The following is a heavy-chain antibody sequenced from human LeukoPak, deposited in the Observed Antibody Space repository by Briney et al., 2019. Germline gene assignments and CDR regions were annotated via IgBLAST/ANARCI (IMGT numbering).Heavy chain of an antibody. CDR1: GFTFSSYS. CDR3: ARDVVATNLDY. J-gene: IGHJ4*02. CDR2: ISSSSSYI. D-gene: IGHD5-12*01. Sequence: GGSLRLSCAASGFTFSSYSMNWVRQAPGKGLEWVSSISSSSSYIYYADSVKGRFTISRDNAKNSLYLQMNSLRGEDTAVYYCARDVVATNLDYGGQGTLVTVSS. V-gene: IGHV3-21*01.